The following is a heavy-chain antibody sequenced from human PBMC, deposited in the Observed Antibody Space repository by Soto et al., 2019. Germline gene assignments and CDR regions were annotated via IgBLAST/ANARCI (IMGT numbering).Heavy chain of an antibody. Sequence: EVQLVESGGGLVKPGGSLRLSFAASRFTFTGYSMNWVRQAPGKGLEWVSSISSTTNYIYYGDSMKGRFTISRDNAKNSLYLEMNSLRAEDTAVYYCARESEDLTSNFDYWGQGTLVTVSS. CDR3: ARESEDLTSNFDY. J-gene: IGHJ4*02. CDR1: RFTFTGYS. CDR2: ISSTTNYI. V-gene: IGHV3-21*06.